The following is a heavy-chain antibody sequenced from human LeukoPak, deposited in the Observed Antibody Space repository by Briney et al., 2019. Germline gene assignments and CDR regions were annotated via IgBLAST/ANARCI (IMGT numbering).Heavy chain of an antibody. CDR2: INHSGST. V-gene: IGHV4-34*01. CDR3: ARLRQDHYDILTGYYQRTYYFDY. Sequence: SETLSLTCALYGGSFSGYYWSWIRQPPGEWLEWLGEINHSGSTNYNSPLKSRITISVDTSKNLVSLKLSSVTAANTAVYYCARLRQDHYDILTGYYQRTYYFDYWGQGTLVTVSS. D-gene: IGHD3-9*01. J-gene: IGHJ4*02. CDR1: GGSFSGYY.